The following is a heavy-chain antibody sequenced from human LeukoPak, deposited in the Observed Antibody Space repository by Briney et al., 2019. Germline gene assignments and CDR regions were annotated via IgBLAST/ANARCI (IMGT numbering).Heavy chain of an antibody. V-gene: IGHV1-69-2*01. CDR1: GYTFIDYY. J-gene: IGHJ4*02. Sequence: GASVKVSCKASGYTFIDYYIHWAQQAPGKGLEWMGRLDPEDGETVYPEKFQGRVTMTEDTSTDTAYMELSSLRSEDTAVYYCATESGIIAAANYWGQGTLVTVSS. D-gene: IGHD6-13*01. CDR2: LDPEDGET. CDR3: ATESGIIAAANY.